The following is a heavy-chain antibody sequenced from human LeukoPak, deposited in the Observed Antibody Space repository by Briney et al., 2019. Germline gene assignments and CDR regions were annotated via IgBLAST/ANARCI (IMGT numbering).Heavy chain of an antibody. CDR2: IYYSGST. V-gene: IGHV4-39*07. CDR1: GGSISSSSYY. D-gene: IGHD4-17*01. Sequence: SETLSLTCTVSGGSISSSSYYWGWIRQPPGKGLEWIGSIYYSGSTYYNPSLKSRVTISVDTSKNQFSLKLSSVTAADTAVYYCASTTTPSTVTKGVGAFDIWGQGTMVTVSS. J-gene: IGHJ3*02. CDR3: ASTTTPSTVTKGVGAFDI.